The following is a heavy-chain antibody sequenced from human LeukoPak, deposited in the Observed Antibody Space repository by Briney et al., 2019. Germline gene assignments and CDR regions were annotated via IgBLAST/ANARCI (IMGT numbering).Heavy chain of an antibody. J-gene: IGHJ6*02. V-gene: IGHV3-7*03. CDR1: GFAFSDYN. CDR2: VNRDGSET. Sequence: GGSLRLSCAASGFAFSDYNVNWVRQVPGRGPEWVANVNRDGSETYYLDSVKGRFTISKDNAKNSLYLQMNSLRAEDTALYHCARNNGMDVWGQGTTVIVSS. CDR3: ARNNGMDV.